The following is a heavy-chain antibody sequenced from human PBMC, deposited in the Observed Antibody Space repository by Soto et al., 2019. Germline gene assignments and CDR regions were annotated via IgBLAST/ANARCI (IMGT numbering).Heavy chain of an antibody. Sequence: QVQLEQSGREVKQPGASVRVSCKASGYTFRRYGISWVRQAPGQGLEWMGWISIDKTNYAQKFQGRVTMTTDTSTSTAYMDLRNLRSDDTAVYYCTRDAANWNDKIDDYFYGMDVWGQGTTITVSS. D-gene: IGHD1-1*01. CDR1: GYTFRRYG. V-gene: IGHV1-18*01. CDR3: TRDAANWNDKIDDYFYGMDV. CDR2: ISIDKT. J-gene: IGHJ6*02.